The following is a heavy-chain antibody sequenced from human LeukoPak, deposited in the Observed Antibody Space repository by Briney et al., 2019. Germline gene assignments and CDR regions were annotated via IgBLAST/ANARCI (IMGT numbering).Heavy chain of an antibody. CDR1: GFTFSSYA. D-gene: IGHD3-9*01. CDR2: ISSNGGST. Sequence: PGGSLRLSRSASGFTFSSYAMHWVRQAPGKGLEYVSAISSNGGSTYYADSVKGRFTISRDNSKNTLYLQMSSLRAEDTAVYYCVKGMEDYDILTGVLDVWGQGTTVTVSS. CDR3: VKGMEDYDILTGVLDV. J-gene: IGHJ6*02. V-gene: IGHV3-64D*06.